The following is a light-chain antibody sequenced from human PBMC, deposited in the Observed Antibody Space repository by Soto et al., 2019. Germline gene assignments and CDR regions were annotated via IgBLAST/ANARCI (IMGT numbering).Light chain of an antibody. CDR3: SSYAGSSNV. CDR1: SSDVGGYNY. J-gene: IGLJ1*01. V-gene: IGLV2-8*01. Sequence: QSALTQPPSASGSPGQSVAISCTGTSSDVGGYNYVSWYQQHPGKAPKLMIYEVNTRPSGVPDRFSGSKSGNTASLTVSGLQAEDEADYYCSSYAGSSNVFGTGTKAPVL. CDR2: EVN.